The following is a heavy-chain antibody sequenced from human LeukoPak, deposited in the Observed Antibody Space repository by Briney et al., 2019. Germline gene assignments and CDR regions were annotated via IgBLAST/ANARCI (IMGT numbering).Heavy chain of an antibody. D-gene: IGHD3-9*01. CDR3: ARDPGYFYYFDY. V-gene: IGHV1-2*02. CDR1: GYTFTGDY. CDR2: INPNSGGT. Sequence: ASVKVSCKASGYTFTGDYMHWVRQAPGQGLEWMGWINPNSGGTNYAQKFQGRVTMTRDTSISTAYMELSRLRSDDTAVYYCARDPGYFYYFDYWGQGTLVTVSS. J-gene: IGHJ4*02.